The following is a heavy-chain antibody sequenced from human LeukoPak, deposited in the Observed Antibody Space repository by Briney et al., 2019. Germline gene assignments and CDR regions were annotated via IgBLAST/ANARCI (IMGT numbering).Heavy chain of an antibody. CDR3: ARQTGVIKAAAGTHWFDP. D-gene: IGHD6-13*01. CDR1: GYTFTGYY. CDR2: INPNSGGT. Sequence: ASAKVSCKASGYTFTGYYMHWVRQAPGQGLEWMGRINPNSGGTNYAQKFQGRVTMTRDTSISTAYMELSRLRSDDTAVYYCARQTGVIKAAAGTHWFDPWGQGTLVTVSS. J-gene: IGHJ5*02. V-gene: IGHV1-2*06.